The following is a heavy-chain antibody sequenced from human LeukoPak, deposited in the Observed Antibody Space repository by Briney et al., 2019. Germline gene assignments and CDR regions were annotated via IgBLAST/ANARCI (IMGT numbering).Heavy chain of an antibody. CDR3: ARGTLGYCSSTSCYIPDDY. V-gene: IGHV1-69*13. J-gene: IGHJ4*02. Sequence: ASVKVSCKASGGTFSSYAISWVRQAPGQGLEWMGGIIPIFGTANYAQKFQGRVTITADESTSTAYMELSSLRSEDTAVYYCARGTLGYCSSTSCYIPDDYWGQGTLVTASS. D-gene: IGHD2-2*02. CDR2: IIPIFGTA. CDR1: GGTFSSYA.